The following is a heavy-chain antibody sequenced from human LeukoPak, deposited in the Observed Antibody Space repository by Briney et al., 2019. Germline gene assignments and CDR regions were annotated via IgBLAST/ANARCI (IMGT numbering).Heavy chain of an antibody. V-gene: IGHV3-48*01. CDR1: GFTFSSYS. CDR3: ARRAGAYSHPYDY. CDR2: ISSSSFTI. Sequence: PGGSLRLSCAASGFTFSSYSMNWVRQAPGKGLEWVSYISSSSFTIYYADSVKGRFTISRDNAKNSLYLQLSSLRAEDTAVYYCARRAGAYSHPYDYWGQGTLVTVSS. D-gene: IGHD4/OR15-4a*01. J-gene: IGHJ4*02.